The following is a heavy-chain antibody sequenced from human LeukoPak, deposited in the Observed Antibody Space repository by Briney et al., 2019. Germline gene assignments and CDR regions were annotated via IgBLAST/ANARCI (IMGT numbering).Heavy chain of an antibody. J-gene: IGHJ5*02. D-gene: IGHD2-2*01. Sequence: SETLSLTCAVYGGSFSGYYWSWIRQPPGKGLEWIVEINHSGSTNYNPSLKSRVTISVDTSQNQFSLKLSSVTAADTAVYYCARKIPAGPFNWFDPWGQGTLVTVSS. CDR3: ARKIPAGPFNWFDP. CDR1: GGSFSGYY. V-gene: IGHV4-34*01. CDR2: INHSGST.